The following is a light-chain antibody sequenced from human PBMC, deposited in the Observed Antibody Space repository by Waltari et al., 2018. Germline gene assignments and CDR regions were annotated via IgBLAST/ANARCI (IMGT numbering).Light chain of an antibody. Sequence: DVVMTQSPLSLPVTLGQPASISCRSSQSLVHSDGNTYLNWFHQRPGQSPRRLIYKVANRDSGVPDRFSGSGSGTDCTLKISRVEAEDVGVYYCMQGTHWPRTFGQGTKVEIK. V-gene: IGKV2-30*02. CDR3: MQGTHWPRT. J-gene: IGKJ1*01. CDR2: KVA. CDR1: QSLVHSDGNTY.